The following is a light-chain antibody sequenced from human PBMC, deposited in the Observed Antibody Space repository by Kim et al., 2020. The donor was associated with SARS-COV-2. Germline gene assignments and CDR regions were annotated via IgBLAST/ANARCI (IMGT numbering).Light chain of an antibody. J-gene: IGLJ3*02. CDR2: KDN. CDR3: AAWDENLNDWP. V-gene: IGLV1-44*01. Sequence: GQRVTISWSGSSSNIGSHTVNWCQQLPGTAPKHLMYKDNRRRSGVPDRCSGSKYGSSASLAISGIQSEDEADYYCAAWDENLNDWPFGGGTQLTVL. CDR1: SSNIGSHT.